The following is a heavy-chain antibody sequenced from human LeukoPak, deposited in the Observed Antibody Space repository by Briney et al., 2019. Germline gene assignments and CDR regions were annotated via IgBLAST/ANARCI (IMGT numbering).Heavy chain of an antibody. CDR3: ARVAGGPQGNAFDI. J-gene: IGHJ3*02. CDR2: ISSSGSTI. Sequence: GGSLRLSCAASGFTFSYYDMSWIRQAPGKGLECVSYISSSGSTIYYADSVKGRFTISRDNAKNSLYLQMNSLRAEDTAVYYCARVAGGPQGNAFDIWGQGTMVTVSS. D-gene: IGHD3-10*01. V-gene: IGHV3-11*01. CDR1: GFTFSYYD.